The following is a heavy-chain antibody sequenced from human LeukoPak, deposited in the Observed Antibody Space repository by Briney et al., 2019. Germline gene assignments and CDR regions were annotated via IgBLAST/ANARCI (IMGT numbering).Heavy chain of an antibody. J-gene: IGHJ1*01. CDR2: ISSSSSYI. D-gene: IGHD3-22*01. CDR1: GFTFSSYS. CDR3: ARDQSQGYYYDSSGYYSSSFAEYFQH. V-gene: IGHV3-21*01. Sequence: GGSLRLSCAASGFTFSSYSMNWVRQAPGKGLEWVSSISSSSSYIYYADSVKGRFTISRDNAKNSLYLQMNSLRAEDTAVYYCARDQSQGYYYDSSGYYSSSFAEYFQHWGQGTLVTVSS.